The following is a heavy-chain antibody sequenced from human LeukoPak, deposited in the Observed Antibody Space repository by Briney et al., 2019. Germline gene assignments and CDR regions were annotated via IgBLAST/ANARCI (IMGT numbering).Heavy chain of an antibody. V-gene: IGHV1-69*04. CDR1: GGTFSSYA. CDR2: IIPILGIA. D-gene: IGHD3-9*01. Sequence: SVKVSCKASGGTFSSYAISWVRQAPGQGLEWMGRIIPILGIANYAQKFQGRVTITADKSTSTAYMELSSLRSEDTAVYYCARLFDYDILTGYYYYGMDVWGQGTTVTVSS. CDR3: ARLFDYDILTGYYYYGMDV. J-gene: IGHJ6*02.